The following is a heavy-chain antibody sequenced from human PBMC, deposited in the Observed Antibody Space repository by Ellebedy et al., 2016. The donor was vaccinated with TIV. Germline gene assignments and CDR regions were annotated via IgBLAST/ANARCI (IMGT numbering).Heavy chain of an antibody. Sequence: PGGSLRLSCAASGFTFSNYAMSWVRQAPGKGLEWVSGISGTGTITDYADSVKGRFTISRDSSKHTLYLQMNSLRAEDTAVHYWARGNRLSSGWSRSYWYFDIWGRGTLVTVSS. CDR2: ISGTGTIT. D-gene: IGHD6-19*01. CDR1: GFTFSNYA. V-gene: IGHV3-23*01. CDR3: ARGNRLSSGWSRSYWYFDI. J-gene: IGHJ2*01.